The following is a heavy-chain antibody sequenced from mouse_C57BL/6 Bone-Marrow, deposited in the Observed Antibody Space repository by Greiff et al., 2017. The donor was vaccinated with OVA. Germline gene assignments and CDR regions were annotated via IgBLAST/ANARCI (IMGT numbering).Heavy chain of an antibody. CDR1: GYTFTSYW. CDR2: IYPGSGST. Sequence: QVQLQQPGAELVKPGASVKMSCKASGYTFTSYWITWVKQRPGQGLEWIGDIYPGSGSTNYNEKFKSKATLTVDTSSSTAYMQLSSLTSEDSAVYYGARGYYGSRPAFAYWGQGTTLTVSS. CDR3: ARGYYGSRPAFAY. D-gene: IGHD1-1*01. J-gene: IGHJ2*01. V-gene: IGHV1-55*01.